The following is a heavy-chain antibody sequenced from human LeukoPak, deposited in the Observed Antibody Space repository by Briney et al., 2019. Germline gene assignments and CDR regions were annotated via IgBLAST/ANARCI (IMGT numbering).Heavy chain of an antibody. CDR2: ITGSSSTM. V-gene: IGHV3-48*04. D-gene: IGHD2-2*01. Sequence: GGSLRLSCAASGLSFSNYNMNWVRQAPGKGLEWISYITGSSSTMYYADSVKGRFTISRDNAKNSLYLQMNSLRAEDTAVYYCAREPTYSSSWHTSCDYWGQGTLVSVSS. CDR3: AREPTYSSSWHTSCDY. J-gene: IGHJ4*02. CDR1: GLSFSNYN.